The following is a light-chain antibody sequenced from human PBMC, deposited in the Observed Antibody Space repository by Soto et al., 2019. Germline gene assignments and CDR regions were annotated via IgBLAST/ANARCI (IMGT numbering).Light chain of an antibody. CDR2: DVY. CDR3: QQYGGSPET. V-gene: IGKV3-20*01. Sequence: EIGLRQSPGTLPLSPWERATLSCTASQSISSTYLAWYQQKPGQAPRLLIHDVYNRATGIPDRFSGSGSGTDFTLTISRLEPEDFAVYYCQQYGGSPETFGQGTKVDI. CDR1: QSISSTY. J-gene: IGKJ1*01.